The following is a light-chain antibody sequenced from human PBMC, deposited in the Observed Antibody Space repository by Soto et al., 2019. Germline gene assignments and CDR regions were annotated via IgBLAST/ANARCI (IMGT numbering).Light chain of an antibody. CDR2: KAS. CDR1: QTINSW. Sequence: DIQMTQSPSTLSASVRDRVTITCRASQTINSWLAWYQQRPGKAPRLLIYKASTLESGVPSRFSGSGSGTVFTLTISTLQPDDFATYYCQQYDSIPYTFGQGTKLDIK. V-gene: IGKV1-5*03. CDR3: QQYDSIPYT. J-gene: IGKJ2*01.